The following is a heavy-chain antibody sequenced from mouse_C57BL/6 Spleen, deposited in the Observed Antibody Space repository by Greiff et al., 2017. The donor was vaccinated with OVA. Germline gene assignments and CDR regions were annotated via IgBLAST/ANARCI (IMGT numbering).Heavy chain of an antibody. J-gene: IGHJ1*03. CDR1: GYTFTDYY. V-gene: IGHV1-26*01. Sequence: EVQLQQSGPELVKPGASVKISCKASGYTFTDYYMNWVKQSHGKSLEWIGDINPNNGGTSYNQKFKGKATLTVDKSSSTAYMELRSLTSEDSAVYYCATRIPYYGSSYGYFDVWGTGTTVTVSS. CDR3: ATRIPYYGSSYGYFDV. D-gene: IGHD1-1*01. CDR2: INPNNGGT.